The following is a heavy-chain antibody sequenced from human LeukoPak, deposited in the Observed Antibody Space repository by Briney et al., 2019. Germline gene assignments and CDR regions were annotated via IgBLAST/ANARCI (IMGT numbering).Heavy chain of an antibody. CDR1: GFSFSSFF. CDR3: VRDLGHSRHYFEY. V-gene: IGHV3-7*01. J-gene: IGHJ4*02. D-gene: IGHD7-27*01. Sequence: GGSLKLSCAASGFSFSSFFLNWVRLTPGRELEWVACISQDESETFYMDSVRGRSTISRDNTKKSLYLQMNSLRAEDTAVYFCVRDLGHSRHYFEYWGQGALVTVSS. CDR2: ISQDESET.